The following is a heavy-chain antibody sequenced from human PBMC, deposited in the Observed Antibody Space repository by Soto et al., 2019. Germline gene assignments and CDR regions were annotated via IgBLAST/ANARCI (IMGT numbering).Heavy chain of an antibody. V-gene: IGHV1-69*02. Sequence: QVQLVQSGAEVKKPGSSVKVSCKASGVTFSSYTISWVRQAPGQGLEWMGGIIPILGIANYAQKFQGRVTITADKSTSTAYMELSSLRSEATAVYYCASLPAAEVALDIWGHGTMVPVSS. D-gene: IGHD2-2*01. CDR2: IIPILGIA. CDR3: ASLPAAEVALDI. CDR1: GVTFSSYT. J-gene: IGHJ3*02.